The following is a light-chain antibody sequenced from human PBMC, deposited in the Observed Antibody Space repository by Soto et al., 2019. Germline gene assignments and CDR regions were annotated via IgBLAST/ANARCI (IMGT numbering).Light chain of an antibody. CDR1: QSVSRR. CDR2: GAS. J-gene: IGKJ5*01. V-gene: IGKV3-20*01. Sequence: EVVLTQSPGTLSLSPGGRATLSCRASQSVSRRLAWYQQRPGQSPRLLISGASMRASGVPVRFIGSGSGTDFTLTITRLDPEEFAVYYCQQYGGSPITFGLGTRLEIK. CDR3: QQYGGSPIT.